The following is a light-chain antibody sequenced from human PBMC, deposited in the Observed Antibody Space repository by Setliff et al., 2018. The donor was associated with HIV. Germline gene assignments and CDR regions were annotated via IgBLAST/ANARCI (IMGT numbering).Light chain of an antibody. V-gene: IGLV2-14*01. CDR1: SSDVGGYNY. CDR3: CSYAGSAYV. J-gene: IGLJ1*01. Sequence: QSALTQPASVSGSPGQSITISCTGTSSDVGGYNYVSWYQQHPGKAPKLMIYEVSNRPSGVSNRFSGSKSGNTASLTISGLQAEDEADYYCCSYAGSAYVFGTGTKVTVL. CDR2: EVS.